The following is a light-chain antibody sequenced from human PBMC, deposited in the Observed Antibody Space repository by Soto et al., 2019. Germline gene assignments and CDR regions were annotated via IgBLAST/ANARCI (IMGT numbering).Light chain of an antibody. CDR2: WAS. J-gene: IGKJ2*01. CDR1: QSILYSSYNKTY. V-gene: IGKV4-1*01. Sequence: DIVMTQSPESLAVSLGERATINCKSSQSILYSSYNKTYLNWYQQKPGHPPKLLISWASTRESGVPDRFSGSGSRTDFTFTISSLQAEDVAVYYCQQYYSTPYTFGQGTKLEIK. CDR3: QQYYSTPYT.